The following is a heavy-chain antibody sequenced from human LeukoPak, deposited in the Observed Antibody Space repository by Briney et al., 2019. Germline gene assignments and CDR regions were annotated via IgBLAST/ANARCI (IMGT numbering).Heavy chain of an antibody. CDR3: ARDYRETYYDSSGYPDY. CDR1: GYTFTGYY. Sequence: ASVKVFCKASGYTFTGYYMHWVRQALGQGLEWMGWINPNSGGTNYAQKFQGRVTMTRDTSISTAYMELSRLRSDDTAVYYCARDYRETYYDSSGYPDYWGQGTLVTVSS. D-gene: IGHD3-22*01. J-gene: IGHJ4*02. CDR2: INPNSGGT. V-gene: IGHV1-2*02.